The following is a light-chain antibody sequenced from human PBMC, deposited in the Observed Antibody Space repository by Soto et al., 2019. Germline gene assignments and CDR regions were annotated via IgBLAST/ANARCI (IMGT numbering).Light chain of an antibody. J-gene: IGKJ5*01. CDR3: HQYNTYT. Sequence: DIQMTQSPSTLSASVGDRVTITCRASQSISSWLAWYQQKPGKAPKLLIYAASSLESGVPSRCSGSGSGTEFTLTISRLQPDDFASYYCHQYNTYTFGQGTRLEIK. CDR2: AAS. V-gene: IGKV1-5*01. CDR1: QSISSW.